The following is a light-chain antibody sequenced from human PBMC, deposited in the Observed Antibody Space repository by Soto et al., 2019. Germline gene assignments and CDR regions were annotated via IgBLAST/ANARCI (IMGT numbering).Light chain of an antibody. CDR2: GAS. J-gene: IGKJ2*01. Sequence: EVVLTQSPVTLSLSPGERATLSCRASQSVSSSYLAWYQQKPGQAPRLLISGASSRATGIPDRFSGSGSGTDFTLTISRLGPEDFAVYYCQQYDTSIWAYTFGQGTKLEIK. V-gene: IGKV3-20*01. CDR3: QQYDTSIWAYT. CDR1: QSVSSSY.